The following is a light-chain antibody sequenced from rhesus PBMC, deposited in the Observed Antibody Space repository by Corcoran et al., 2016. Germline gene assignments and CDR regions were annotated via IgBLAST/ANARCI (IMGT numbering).Light chain of an antibody. J-gene: IGKJ3*01. CDR2: RAS. CDR3: QQHDNSPFT. Sequence: DIQMTQSPSSLSASVGDRVTITCRASQGISNWLAWYQQKPGKAPKLLIYRASTLETGVPSRFSGSGSVTDFTLTISSLKPEEIATYYCQQHDNSPFTFGPGTKLDIK. V-gene: IGKV1-69*01. CDR1: QGISNW.